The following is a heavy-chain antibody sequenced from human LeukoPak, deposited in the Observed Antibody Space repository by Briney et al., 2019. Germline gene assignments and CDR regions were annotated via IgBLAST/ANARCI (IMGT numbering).Heavy chain of an antibody. D-gene: IGHD3-22*01. CDR2: INHSGST. CDR1: GGSFSGYY. J-gene: IGHJ4*02. CDR3: ARALKDYYDSSGYFSPMGY. V-gene: IGHV4-34*01. Sequence: SDPLTLPCTVYGGSFSGYYWSWIRHPPGKALEWIGEINHSGSTNYDRSLKSRVNISVDTSKNQFSLKLSSVTAADTAVYYCARALKDYYDSSGYFSPMGYWGQGTLVTVSS.